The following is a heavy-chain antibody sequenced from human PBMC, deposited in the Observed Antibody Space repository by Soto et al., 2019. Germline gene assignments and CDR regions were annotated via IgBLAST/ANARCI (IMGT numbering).Heavy chain of an antibody. D-gene: IGHD2-2*01. J-gene: IGHJ4*02. CDR2: ISGSGGSP. CDR3: AKARCSTTNCYAPDY. V-gene: IGHV3-23*01. CDR1: GFTFSTYT. Sequence: GGSLRLSCAASGFTFSTYTMSWVRQAPGKGLEWVSVISGSGGSPSYADSVQGRFTISRDNPKNTLYLQMSSLRVEDTAMYYCAKARCSTTNCYAPDYSGQTPLVTDST.